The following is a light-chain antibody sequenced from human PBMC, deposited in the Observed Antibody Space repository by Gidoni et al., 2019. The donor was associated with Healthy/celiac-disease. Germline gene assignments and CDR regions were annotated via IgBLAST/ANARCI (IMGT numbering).Light chain of an antibody. V-gene: IGKV3-11*01. CDR3: QQRSNWPPIT. Sequence: EIVLTQSPATLSLSPGERATLSCRASQSVSSYLAWYQQKPGQAPRLLIYDAPNRATGIPARFSGSGSGTVFTLTISSLEPEDFAVYYCQQRSNWPPITFGQGTRLEIK. CDR1: QSVSSY. CDR2: DAP. J-gene: IGKJ5*01.